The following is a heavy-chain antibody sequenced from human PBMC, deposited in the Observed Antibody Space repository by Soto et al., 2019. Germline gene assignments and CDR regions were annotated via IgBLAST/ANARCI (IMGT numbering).Heavy chain of an antibody. V-gene: IGHV5-51*03. Sequence: EVQLVQSGAEVKKPGESLKISCKGSGYSFTSYWIGWVRQMPGKGLEWMGIIYPGDSDTRYSPSLQGQVTISADKYISTAYLQWSSLKASDTAMYYCARLKRDGHNYSPLYYWGQGTLVTVSS. D-gene: IGHD5-12*01. J-gene: IGHJ4*02. CDR3: ARLKRDGHNYSPLYY. CDR2: IYPGDSDT. CDR1: GYSFTSYW.